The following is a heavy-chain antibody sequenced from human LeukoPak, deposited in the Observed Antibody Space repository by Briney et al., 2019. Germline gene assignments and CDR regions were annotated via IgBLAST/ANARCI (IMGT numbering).Heavy chain of an antibody. CDR2: IYSGGST. CDR3: ARASWIQLWFGYFDL. Sequence: PGGSLRLPCAASEFTVSSNYMSWVRQAPGKGLEWVSVIYSGGSTYYADSVKGRFTISRDNSKNTLYLQMNSLRAEDTAVYYCARASWIQLWFGYFDLWGRGTLVTVSS. V-gene: IGHV3-66*01. J-gene: IGHJ2*01. CDR1: EFTVSSNY. D-gene: IGHD5-18*01.